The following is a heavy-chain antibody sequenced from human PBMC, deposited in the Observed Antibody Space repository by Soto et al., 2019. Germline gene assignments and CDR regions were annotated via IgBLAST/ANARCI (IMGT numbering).Heavy chain of an antibody. CDR3: ARVFFRLFAFDI. CDR1: GYTFTTYG. J-gene: IGHJ3*02. D-gene: IGHD3-22*01. V-gene: IGHV1-18*01. Sequence: QVQLVQSGGEVKKPGASVKFSCKASGYTFTTYGISWVRQAPGQGLEWMGWISAYNGNTSYAQKLQGRVTMTTDTSTSTAYMELRSLRSDDTAVYYCARVFFRLFAFDIWGQGTMVTVSS. CDR2: ISAYNGNT.